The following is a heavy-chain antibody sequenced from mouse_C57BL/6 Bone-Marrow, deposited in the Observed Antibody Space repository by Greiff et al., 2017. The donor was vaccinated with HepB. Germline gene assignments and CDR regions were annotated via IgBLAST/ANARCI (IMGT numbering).Heavy chain of an antibody. CDR1: GFTFRSYG. CDR2: IRSCGSYT. V-gene: IGHV5-6*01. J-gene: IGHJ2*01. CDR3: ARERGIFLYYFDS. Sequence: EVKLVESGGDLVKPGGSLKLSCAASGFTFRSYGMSWVRQTPDKRLEWVATIRSCGSYTYYPDSVKVRFTISRDNAKNTLYLQMSSLKSEDTAMYYCARERGIFLYYFDSWGQGTTLTVSS.